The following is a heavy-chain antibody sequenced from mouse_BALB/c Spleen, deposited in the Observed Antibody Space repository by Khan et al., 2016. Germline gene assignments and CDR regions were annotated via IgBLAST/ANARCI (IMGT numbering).Heavy chain of an antibody. CDR1: GYTFTNYG. J-gene: IGHJ1*01. CDR2: INTYSGES. CDR3: ATYRYYYGSSSYFDV. D-gene: IGHD1-1*01. Sequence: IQLVQSGPDLKKPGKTVKISCKASGYTFTNYGMNWVKQAPGKGLKWMGWINTYSGESTYADDFKGRFAFSLETSANTASLQINNLKNEDTATYFCATYRYYYGSSSYFDVWGAGTTVTVSS. V-gene: IGHV9-3-1*01.